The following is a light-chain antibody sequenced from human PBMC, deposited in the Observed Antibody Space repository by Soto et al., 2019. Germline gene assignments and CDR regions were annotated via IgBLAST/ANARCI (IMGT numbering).Light chain of an antibody. V-gene: IGLV2-23*02. Sequence: QSVLTQPASVSGSPVQSITISCTGTSSDVGSYNLVSWYQQHPGKAPKLMIYEVSKRPSGVSNRFSGSKSGNTASLTISGLQAEDEADYYCCSYAGSSTPLTFGTGTKVTVL. J-gene: IGLJ1*01. CDR1: SSDVGSYNL. CDR2: EVS. CDR3: CSYAGSSTPLT.